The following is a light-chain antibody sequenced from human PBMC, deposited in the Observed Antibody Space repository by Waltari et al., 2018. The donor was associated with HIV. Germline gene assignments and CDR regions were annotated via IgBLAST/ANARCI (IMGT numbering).Light chain of an antibody. V-gene: IGKV3-20*01. CDR1: QSISRTF. J-gene: IGKJ2*01. Sequence: EIVLKQSPGPLALSPGESATLSVRASQSISRTFLSWYQQKPGQAPRLLIYSTSARATGIPDKFSGSGSGTDFTLTISRLEPEDFAVYYCQQYGSSPPYNFGPGTKLEI. CDR3: QQYGSSPPYN. CDR2: STS.